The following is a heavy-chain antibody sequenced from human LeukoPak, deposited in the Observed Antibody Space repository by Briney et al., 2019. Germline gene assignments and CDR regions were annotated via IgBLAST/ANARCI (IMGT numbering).Heavy chain of an antibody. D-gene: IGHD7-27*01. CDR2: INNDGSIT. CDR1: GFILGDYA. CDR3: ASGIWGPFDF. Sequence: GGSLRLSCRASGFILGDYAVSWVRQAPGKGLVWVSRINNDGSITSYAGSVKGRFTISSDTAKNTHYLQMNSLRAEDTAVYYCASGIWGPFDFWGQGALVTVSS. V-gene: IGHV3-74*01. J-gene: IGHJ4*02.